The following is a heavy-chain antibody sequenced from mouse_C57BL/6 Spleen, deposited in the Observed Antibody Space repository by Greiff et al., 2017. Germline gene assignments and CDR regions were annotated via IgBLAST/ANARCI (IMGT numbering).Heavy chain of an antibody. CDR3: ARYDYDGELDD. Sequence: QVQLQQSGAELAKPGASVKLSCKASGYTFTSYSMHWVKQRPGQGLEWIGYINPSSGYTKYNQKFKDKATLTAEKSSSTGYMQLSSLTYEDSAVYYCARYDYDGELDDWGQGTTLTVSS. D-gene: IGHD2-4*01. CDR1: GYTFTSYS. V-gene: IGHV1-7*01. CDR2: INPSSGYT. J-gene: IGHJ2*01.